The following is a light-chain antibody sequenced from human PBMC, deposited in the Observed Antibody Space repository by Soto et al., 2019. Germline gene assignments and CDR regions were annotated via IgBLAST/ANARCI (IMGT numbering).Light chain of an antibody. CDR1: SSDVGGYNY. V-gene: IGLV2-14*01. CDR2: EVS. CDR3: SSHTISSALQV. J-gene: IGLJ1*01. Sequence: QSALTQPASVSGSPGQSITISCTGTSSDVGGYNYVSWYQQHPGKAPKLLISEVSHRPSGVSNRFSGSKSGNTASLTISGLQADDEADYYCSSHTISSALQVFGTGTKVTVL.